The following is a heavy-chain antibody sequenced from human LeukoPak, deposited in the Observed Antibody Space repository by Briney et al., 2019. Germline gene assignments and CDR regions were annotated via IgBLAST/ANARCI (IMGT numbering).Heavy chain of an antibody. Sequence: GGSLRLSCAASGFTFSSYAMSWVRQAPGKGLEWVSVIYSGGSTYYADSVKGRFTISRDNSKNTLYLQMNSLRAEDTAVYYCARDLPYYYGSGSHLSPYYGMDVWGQGTTVTVSS. V-gene: IGHV3-66*01. J-gene: IGHJ6*02. D-gene: IGHD3-10*01. CDR3: ARDLPYYYGSGSHLSPYYGMDV. CDR1: GFTFSSYA. CDR2: IYSGGST.